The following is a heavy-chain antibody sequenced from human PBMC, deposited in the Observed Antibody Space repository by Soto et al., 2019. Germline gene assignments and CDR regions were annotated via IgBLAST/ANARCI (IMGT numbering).Heavy chain of an antibody. CDR1: GFTFSSYA. Sequence: GESLKISCAASGFTFSSYAMNWVRQAPGKGLEWVSAISGDVNSTYYADSVKGRFTISRDNSKNTLYLQMNSLRDEDTAIYYCAKDLSNDYIWGNYRYSYFPHWGQGTLVTVSS. CDR2: ISGDVNST. V-gene: IGHV3-23*01. J-gene: IGHJ1*01. CDR3: AKDLSNDYIWGNYRYSYFPH. D-gene: IGHD3-16*02.